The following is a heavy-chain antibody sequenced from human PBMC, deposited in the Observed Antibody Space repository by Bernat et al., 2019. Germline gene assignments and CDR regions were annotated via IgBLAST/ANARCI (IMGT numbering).Heavy chain of an antibody. Sequence: QVQLVESGGGVVQPGRSLRLSCAASGFTFSSYGMHWVRQAPGKGLEWVAVIWYDGSNKYYADSVKGRFTISRDNSKNTLYLQMNSLRAEDTAVYYCAGADSSGYYFPDYWGQGTLVTVSS. V-gene: IGHV3-33*01. CDR3: AGADSSGYYFPDY. CDR2: IWYDGSNK. D-gene: IGHD3-22*01. J-gene: IGHJ4*02. CDR1: GFTFSSYG.